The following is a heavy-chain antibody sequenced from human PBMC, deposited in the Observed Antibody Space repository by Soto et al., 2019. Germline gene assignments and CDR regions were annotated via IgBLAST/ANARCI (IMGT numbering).Heavy chain of an antibody. V-gene: IGHV2-5*02. CDR2: IYWDNDE. Sequence: QITLKESGPTLVKPTQPLTLTCTFSGFSLSTNGVGVGWIRQPPGKALEWLALIYWDNDERYSPSRKSRLIITKDTSKNPVVLTMTKLDPVDTATYYCAHRRVGYGDPDYDFEYWGQGILVTVSS. J-gene: IGHJ4*02. CDR1: GFSLSTNGVG. D-gene: IGHD4-17*01. CDR3: AHRRVGYGDPDYDFEY.